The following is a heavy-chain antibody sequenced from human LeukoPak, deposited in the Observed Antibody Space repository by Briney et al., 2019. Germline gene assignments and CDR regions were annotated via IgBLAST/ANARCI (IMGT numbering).Heavy chain of an antibody. J-gene: IGHJ6*02. V-gene: IGHV4-59*08. CDR3: ARHSRAGDYYYYYGMDV. CDR1: GGSISSYY. Sequence: SETLSLTCTVSGGSISSYYWSWIRQPPGKGLEWIGYIYYSGSTNYNPSLKSRVTISVDTSKNQFSLKLSSVTAADTAVYYCARHSRAGDYYYYYGMDVWGQGTTVTVSS. D-gene: IGHD6-19*01. CDR2: IYYSGST.